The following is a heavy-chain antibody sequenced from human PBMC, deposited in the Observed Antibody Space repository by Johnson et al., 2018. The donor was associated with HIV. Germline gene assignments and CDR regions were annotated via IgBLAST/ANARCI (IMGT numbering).Heavy chain of an antibody. J-gene: IGHJ3*02. CDR2: IKQDGSEK. V-gene: IGHV3-7*05. Sequence: VQLVESGGGVVQPGRSLRLSCAVSGFTFSSYGMHWVRRAPGKGLEWVANIKQDGSEKYYVDSVKGRFSISRDNAKNSLDLQMNSLRAEDTAVYYCARDTSGEGRAFDIWGQGTMVTVSS. CDR3: ARDTSGEGRAFDI. CDR1: GFTFSSYG. D-gene: IGHD3-10*01.